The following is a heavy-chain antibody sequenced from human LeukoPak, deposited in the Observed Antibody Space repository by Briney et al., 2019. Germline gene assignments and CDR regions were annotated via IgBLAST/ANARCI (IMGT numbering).Heavy chain of an antibody. D-gene: IGHD3-3*01. CDR1: GFIFSSYD. Sequence: GGSLRLSCAASGFIFSSYDVNWVRQAPGKGLEWASYISSSGRTIYYADSVEGRFTISRGNAKNSLYLQMNSLRAEDTAVYYCAREGDFWSGPSGYFDNWGQGTLVTVSS. V-gene: IGHV3-48*03. CDR2: ISSSGRTI. J-gene: IGHJ4*02. CDR3: AREGDFWSGPSGYFDN.